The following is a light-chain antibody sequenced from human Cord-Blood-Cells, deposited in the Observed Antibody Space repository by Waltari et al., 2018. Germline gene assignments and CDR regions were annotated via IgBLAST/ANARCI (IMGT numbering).Light chain of an antibody. CDR2: YDS. J-gene: IGLJ3*02. V-gene: IGLV3-21*04. CDR1: NIGSKS. Sequence: SYVLTQPPSVSVAPGKTARITCGGNNIGSKSVHWYQQKPGQAPVLVIYYDSDRPSGIPARFSGSNSGNTATLTISRVEAGDEADYYCQVWDSSSDWVFGGGTKLTVL. CDR3: QVWDSSSDWV.